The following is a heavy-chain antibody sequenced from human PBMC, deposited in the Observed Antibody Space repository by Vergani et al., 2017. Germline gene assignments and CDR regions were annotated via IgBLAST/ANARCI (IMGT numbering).Heavy chain of an antibody. J-gene: IGHJ5*02. CDR1: GYTLTELS. V-gene: IGHV1-24*01. Sequence: QVQLVQSGAEVKKPGASVKVSCKVSGYTLTELSMHWVRQAPGKGFGWMGGFDPEDGETIYAQKFQGRVTMTEDTSTDTDYMELSSLRSEDTAVYYWATQYRRAGAWFDPWGQGTLVTVSS. CDR3: ATQYRRAGAWFDP. CDR2: FDPEDGET. D-gene: IGHD2-2*02.